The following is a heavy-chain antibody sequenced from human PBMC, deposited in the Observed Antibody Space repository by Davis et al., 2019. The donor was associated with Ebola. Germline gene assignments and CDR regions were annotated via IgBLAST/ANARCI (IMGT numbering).Heavy chain of an antibody. D-gene: IGHD3-10*01. CDR3: ARDRYYYGSGTLGY. CDR1: GGTFSSYA. Sequence: SVKVSCKASGGTFSSYAISWVRQAPGQGLEWMGGIIPIFGTANYAQKFQGRVTITADESTSTAYMELSSLRSEDTAVYYCARDRYYYGSGTLGYWGQGTLVTVSS. V-gene: IGHV1-69*13. J-gene: IGHJ4*02. CDR2: IIPIFGTA.